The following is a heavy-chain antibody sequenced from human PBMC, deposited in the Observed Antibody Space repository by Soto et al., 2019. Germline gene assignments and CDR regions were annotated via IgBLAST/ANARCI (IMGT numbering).Heavy chain of an antibody. J-gene: IGHJ5*02. CDR3: TTLGPS. Sequence: PGRPQRLPCIASGFNFGDAWMNWVRQAAGKGLEWVGHVKTKSEGETTDYAAPVKGRFTIWRDDSTNTLYLQMNSLKSEDTGKYFCTTLGPSWGQGTQVTVSS. CDR1: GFNFGDAW. V-gene: IGHV3-15*07. CDR2: VKTKSEGETT.